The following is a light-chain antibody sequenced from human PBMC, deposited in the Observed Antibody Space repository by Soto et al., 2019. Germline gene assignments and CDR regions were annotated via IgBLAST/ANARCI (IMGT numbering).Light chain of an antibody. CDR1: SSDVGGSKF. V-gene: IGLV2-14*03. J-gene: IGLJ1*01. Sequence: QSALTQPASVSGSRGQSITISCTGTSSDVGGSKFVSWYQQLPGKAPKLIISDVSDQPSGVSHRFSGSKSGNTASLTISGLQAEDEADYYCSSYTSANSNVFGTGTKVTVL. CDR2: DVS. CDR3: SSYTSANSNV.